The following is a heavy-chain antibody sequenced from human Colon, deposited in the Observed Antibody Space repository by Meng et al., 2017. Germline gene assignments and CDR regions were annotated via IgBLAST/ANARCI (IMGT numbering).Heavy chain of an antibody. Sequence: GGSLRLSCAVSGFTLSSFIVHWVRQAPGQGLEWVASLWDDGTTRYSADSVEGRFFISRDNSKNTLYLQINSVRAEDTAVYYCSREDLLLGSGGFDIWGQGTMVTVSS. CDR1: GFTLSSFI. V-gene: IGHV3-33*01. CDR2: LWDDGTTR. D-gene: IGHD3-10*01. J-gene: IGHJ3*02. CDR3: SREDLLLGSGGFDI.